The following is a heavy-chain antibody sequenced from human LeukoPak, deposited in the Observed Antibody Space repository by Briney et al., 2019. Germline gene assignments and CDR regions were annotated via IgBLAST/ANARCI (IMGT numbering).Heavy chain of an antibody. CDR3: ARDTYYYDGTGYSQLDY. Sequence: KPSETLSLTCTVSGGSVSSYYWSWIRQPAGKGLEWIGRIHTSGSTNYNPSLKSRVTMSVDTSKNLFSLKLRSVTAADTAVYYCARDTYYYDGTGYSQLDYWGQGTLVTVSS. CDR2: IHTSGST. J-gene: IGHJ4*02. D-gene: IGHD3-22*01. V-gene: IGHV4-4*07. CDR1: GGSVSSYY.